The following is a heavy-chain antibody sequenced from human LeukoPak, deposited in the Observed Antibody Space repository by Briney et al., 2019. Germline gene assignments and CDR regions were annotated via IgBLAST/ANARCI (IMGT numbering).Heavy chain of an antibody. Sequence: PGGSLRLSCAASGFTFSSYWMSWVRQAPGKGLEWVDNIKQDGSEKYYVDSVKGRFTISRDNAKNALYLQMNSLRAEDTAVYYCAREVWGANWFDPWGQGTLVTVSS. V-gene: IGHV3-7*01. CDR3: AREVWGANWFDP. CDR2: IKQDGSEK. J-gene: IGHJ5*02. D-gene: IGHD3-16*01. CDR1: GFTFSSYW.